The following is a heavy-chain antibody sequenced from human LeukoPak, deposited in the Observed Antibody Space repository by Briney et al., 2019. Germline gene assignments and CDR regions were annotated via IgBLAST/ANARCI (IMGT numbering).Heavy chain of an antibody. V-gene: IGHV3-74*01. J-gene: IGHJ3*02. CDR1: GFTFSSYW. D-gene: IGHD2-15*01. CDR2: INSDGSST. Sequence: GGSLRLSCAASGFTFSSYWMHWVRQAPGKGLVWVSRINSDGSSTSYADSVKGRFTISRDNAKNTLYLQMNSLRAEDMAVYYCARLYCRGGSCYSGDAFDIWGQGTIVTVSS. CDR3: ARLYCRGGSCYSGDAFDI.